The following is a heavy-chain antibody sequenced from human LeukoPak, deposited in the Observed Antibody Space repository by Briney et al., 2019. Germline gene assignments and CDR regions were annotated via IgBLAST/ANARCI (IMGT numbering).Heavy chain of an antibody. V-gene: IGHV3-43*02. J-gene: IGHJ4*02. CDR3: AEKYYYDSSGLEYYLDN. Sequence: PGGSLRLSCAASGFTFDDYAMHWVRQAPGKGLEWVSLISGDGGSTYYADSVKGRFTISRDNSKNSLFLQMNSLRTENTAFYYCAEKYYYDSSGLEYYLDNWGEGTLVTVSS. CDR2: ISGDGGST. D-gene: IGHD3-22*01. CDR1: GFTFDDYA.